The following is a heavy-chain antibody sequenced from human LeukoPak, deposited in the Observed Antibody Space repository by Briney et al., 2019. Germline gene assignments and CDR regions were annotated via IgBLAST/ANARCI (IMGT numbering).Heavy chain of an antibody. CDR2: ISSSSSYI. CDR3: ARTPYDILTGYYNPHFDY. D-gene: IGHD3-9*01. V-gene: IGHV3-21*01. Sequence: GGSLRLSCAASGFTFSSYSMNWVRQAPGKGLEWVSSISSSSSYIYYADSVKGRFTISRDNAKNSLYLQMNSLRAEDTAVYYCARTPYDILTGYYNPHFDYWGQGTLVTVSS. CDR1: GFTFSSYS. J-gene: IGHJ4*02.